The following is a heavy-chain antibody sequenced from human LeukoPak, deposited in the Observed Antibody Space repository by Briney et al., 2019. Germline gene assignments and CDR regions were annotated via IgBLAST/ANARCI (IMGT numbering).Heavy chain of an antibody. J-gene: IGHJ6*03. CDR3: ARRRILEWFRTYYYYYMDV. D-gene: IGHD3-3*01. CDR2: IYYSGST. CDR1: GGSISSSSYY. Sequence: SETLSLTCTVSGGSISSSSYYWGWIRQPPGKGLEWIGSIYYSGSTYYNPSLKSRVTISVDTSKNQFSLKLSSVTAADTAVYYCARRRILEWFRTYYYYYMDVWGKGTTVTVSS. V-gene: IGHV4-39*07.